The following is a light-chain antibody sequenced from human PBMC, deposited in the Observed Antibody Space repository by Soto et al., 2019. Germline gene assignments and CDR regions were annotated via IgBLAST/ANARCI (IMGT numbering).Light chain of an antibody. Sequence: DIQMTQSPSTLSGSVGVRVTITCRASQTISSWLAWYQQKPGKAPKPLIYKASTLKSGVPSRFSGSGSGTEFTLTISSLQPDDFATYYCQHYNSYSEAFGQGTKVELK. CDR1: QTISSW. J-gene: IGKJ1*01. CDR2: KAS. CDR3: QHYNSYSEA. V-gene: IGKV1-5*03.